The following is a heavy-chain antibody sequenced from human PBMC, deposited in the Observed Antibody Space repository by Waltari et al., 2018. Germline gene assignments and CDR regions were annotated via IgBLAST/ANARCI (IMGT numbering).Heavy chain of an antibody. J-gene: IGHJ4*02. Sequence: EVQLVESGGGLVQPGGSLRLSCAASGFTFSSYWMHWVRQAPGKGLVWVSRINREGGSTSYADSVKGRFTISRDNAKNTLYLQMNSLRAEDTAVYYCAREGGSYYRLFLGYWGQGTLVTVSS. CDR3: AREGGSYYRLFLGY. V-gene: IGHV3-74*01. D-gene: IGHD1-26*01. CDR2: INREGGST. CDR1: GFTFSSYW.